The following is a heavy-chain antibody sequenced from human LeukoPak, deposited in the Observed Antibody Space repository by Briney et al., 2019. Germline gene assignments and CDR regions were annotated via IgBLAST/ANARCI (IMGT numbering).Heavy chain of an antibody. J-gene: IGHJ5*02. D-gene: IGHD3-10*01. CDR3: AREGYYGSGSYYNEGWFDP. V-gene: IGHV3-30*03. Sequence: GGSLRLSCAASGFTFRRHGMHWVRQAPGKGLEWVAVISYDGSNKYYADSVKGRFTISRDNSKNTLYLQMNSLRAEDTAVYYCAREGYYGSGSYYNEGWFDPWGQGTLVTVSS. CDR2: ISYDGSNK. CDR1: GFTFRRHG.